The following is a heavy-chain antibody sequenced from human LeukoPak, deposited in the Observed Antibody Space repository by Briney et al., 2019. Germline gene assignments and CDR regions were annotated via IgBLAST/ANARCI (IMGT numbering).Heavy chain of an antibody. V-gene: IGHV3-30*18. Sequence: GSLRLSCAASGFTFSSYGMHWVRQAPGKGLEWVAVISYDGSNKYYADSVKGRFTISRDNSKNTLYLQMNSLRAEDTAVYYCAKGHYDFWSGDEYYYGMDVWGQGTTVTVSS. J-gene: IGHJ6*02. D-gene: IGHD3-3*01. CDR3: AKGHYDFWSGDEYYYGMDV. CDR2: ISYDGSNK. CDR1: GFTFSSYG.